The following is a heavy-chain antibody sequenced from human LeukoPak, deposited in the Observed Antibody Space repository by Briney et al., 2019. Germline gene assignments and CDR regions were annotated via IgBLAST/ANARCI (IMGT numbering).Heavy chain of an antibody. CDR3: ARPYDTRGYFPDY. J-gene: IGHJ4*02. Sequence: SMKGRFTISRDNAKNSLYLQMSSLGAEDTAVYYCARPYDTRGYFPDYWGQGTLVTVSS. V-gene: IGHV3-21*01. D-gene: IGHD3-22*01.